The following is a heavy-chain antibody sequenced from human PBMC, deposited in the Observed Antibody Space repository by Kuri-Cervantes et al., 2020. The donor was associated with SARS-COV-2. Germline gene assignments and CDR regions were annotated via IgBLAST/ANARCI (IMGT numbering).Heavy chain of an antibody. Sequence: ASVKVSCKASGYTFSTFRVHYMYWVRQAPGQGLEWMGWINPNSGGTNYAQKFQGWVTMTRDTSISTAYMELSRLRSDDTAVYYCARGMVRGIIQNYYYAMDVWGQGTTVTVSS. CDR2: INPNSGGT. CDR3: ARGMVRGIIQNYYYAMDV. D-gene: IGHD3-10*01. J-gene: IGHJ6*02. V-gene: IGHV1-2*04. CDR1: GYTFSTFRVHY.